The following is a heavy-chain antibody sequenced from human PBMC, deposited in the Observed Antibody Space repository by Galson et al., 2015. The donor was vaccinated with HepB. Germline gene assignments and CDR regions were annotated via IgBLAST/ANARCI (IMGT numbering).Heavy chain of an antibody. CDR1: GFTFSSHS. V-gene: IGHV3-21*01. CDR3: ARGSRWLQPHDSFDV. Sequence: SLRLSCAASGFTFSSHSMNWVRQAPGKGLEWVSSISSSSNYIYYIDSVKGRFTISRDNAKNSLYLQMNSLRVEDTAVYYCARGSRWLQPHDSFDVWGPGTLITVSS. D-gene: IGHD5-24*01. J-gene: IGHJ3*01. CDR2: ISSSSNYI.